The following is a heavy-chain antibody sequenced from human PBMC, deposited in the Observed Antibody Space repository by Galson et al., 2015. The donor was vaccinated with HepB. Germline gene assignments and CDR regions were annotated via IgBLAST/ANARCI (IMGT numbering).Heavy chain of an antibody. CDR2: MKSKTDGGTI. V-gene: IGHV3-15*01. Sequence: SLRLSCAASGFTFSHAWMSWVRQAPGKGLEWVGRMKSKTDGGTIDYAAPVNGRFAISRDDSENTLYLQMNSLNTEDTAVYYCTTKPWMPTRGSELCGRVTLVTVSS. D-gene: IGHD5-24*01. J-gene: IGHJ2*01. CDR3: TTKPWMPTRGSEL. CDR1: GFTFSHAW.